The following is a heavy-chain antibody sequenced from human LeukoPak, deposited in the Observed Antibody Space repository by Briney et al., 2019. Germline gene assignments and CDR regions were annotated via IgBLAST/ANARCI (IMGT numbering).Heavy chain of an antibody. V-gene: IGHV3-30*18. CDR2: ISYDGSNK. Sequence: GRSLRLSCAASGFTFSSYGMHWVRQAPGKGLEWVAVISYDGSNKYYADSVKGRFTISRDNSKNTLYLQMNSLRAEDTAVHYCAKDGDDYVDYWGQGTLVTVSS. CDR3: AKDGDDYVDY. CDR1: GFTFSSYG. J-gene: IGHJ4*02. D-gene: IGHD7-27*01.